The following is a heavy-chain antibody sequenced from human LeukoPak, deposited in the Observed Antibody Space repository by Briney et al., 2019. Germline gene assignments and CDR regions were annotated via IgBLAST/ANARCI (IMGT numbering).Heavy chain of an antibody. V-gene: IGHV4-59*01. CDR2: IYYSGST. CDR1: GGSISSYY. D-gene: IGHD6-6*01. J-gene: IGHJ4*02. CDR3: AGGQLVDY. Sequence: MSSETLSLTCTVSGGSISSYYWSWIRQPPGKGLEWIGYIYYSGSTNYNPSLKSRVTISVDTSKNQFSLKLGSMTAADTAVYYCAGGQLVDYWGQGTLVTVSS.